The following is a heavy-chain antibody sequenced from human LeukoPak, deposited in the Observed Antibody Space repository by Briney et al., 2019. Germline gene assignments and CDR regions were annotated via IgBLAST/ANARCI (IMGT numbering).Heavy chain of an antibody. D-gene: IGHD1-26*01. CDR1: GGSISSYY. CDR3: ARHVKGATPLFYFDY. CDR2: IYYSGST. V-gene: IGHV4-59*08. J-gene: IGHJ4*02. Sequence: SETLSLTCTVSGGSISSYYWSWIRQPPGKGLEWIGYIYYSGSTNYNPSLKSRVTISVDTSKNQFSLKLSSVTAADAAVYYCARHVKGATPLFYFDYWGQGTLVTVSS.